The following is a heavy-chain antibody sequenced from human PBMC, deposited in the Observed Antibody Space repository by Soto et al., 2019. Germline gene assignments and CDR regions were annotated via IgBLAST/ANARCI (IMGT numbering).Heavy chain of an antibody. CDR1: GSTFSSYA. J-gene: IGHJ6*02. Sequence: GASVKVSWKASGSTFSSYAISWVRQAPGQGLEWMGGIIPIFGTANYAQKCQGRVTITADESTSTAYMELSSLRSEDTAVYYCARSRGDVVVPAAIYRRYGMDVWGQGTTVTVSS. D-gene: IGHD2-2*01. CDR3: ARSRGDVVVPAAIYRRYGMDV. V-gene: IGHV1-69*13. CDR2: IIPIFGTA.